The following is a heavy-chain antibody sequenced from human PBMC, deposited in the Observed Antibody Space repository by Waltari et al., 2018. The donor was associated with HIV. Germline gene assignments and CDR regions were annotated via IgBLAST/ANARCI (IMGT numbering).Heavy chain of an antibody. Sequence: QVQLVQSGAAVKKPGASVKVSCKASGYTCTSSDINWVRQATGQGLEWMGWMNPNSGNTGYPQKFQGRVTMTRNTSISTAYMELSSLRSEDTAVYYCARGRVQVRGAMYYFDYWGQGTLVTVSS. CDR3: ARGRVQVRGAMYYFDY. J-gene: IGHJ4*02. V-gene: IGHV1-8*01. CDR1: GYTCTSSD. D-gene: IGHD3-10*01. CDR2: MNPNSGNT.